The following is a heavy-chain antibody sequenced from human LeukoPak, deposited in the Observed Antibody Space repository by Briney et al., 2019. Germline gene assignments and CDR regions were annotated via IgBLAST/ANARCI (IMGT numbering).Heavy chain of an antibody. CDR2: IYTTGTT. J-gene: IGHJ2*01. D-gene: IGHD2-8*01. CDR1: GVSISSGSYY. CDR3: ARHGVSPRYFDL. V-gene: IGHV4-61*02. Sequence: KPLETLSLTCTVSGVSISSGSYYWSWIRQPAGEGLEWIGRIYTTGTTNYNPSLKSRVTISVDTSKTKFSLKLSSVTAADTAVYYCARHGVSPRYFDLWGRGTLVTVSS.